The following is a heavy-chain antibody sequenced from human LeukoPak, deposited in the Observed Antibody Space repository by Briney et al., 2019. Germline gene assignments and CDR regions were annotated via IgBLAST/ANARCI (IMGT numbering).Heavy chain of an antibody. Sequence: GGSLRLSCAASGFTFSSYGMHWVRQAPGKGLEWVAFIRYDGSNKYYVDSVKGRFTISRDNSKNTLYLQMNSLRAEDTAVYYCARRPMAARRGYYYYYMDVWGKGTTVTVSS. CDR1: GFTFSSYG. D-gene: IGHD6-6*01. J-gene: IGHJ6*03. CDR3: ARRPMAARRGYYYYYMDV. V-gene: IGHV3-30*02. CDR2: IRYDGSNK.